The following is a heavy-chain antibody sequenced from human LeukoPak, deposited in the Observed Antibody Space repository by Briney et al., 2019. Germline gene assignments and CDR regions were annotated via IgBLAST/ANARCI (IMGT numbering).Heavy chain of an antibody. Sequence: ASVKVSCKASGYTFTGYYMHWVRQAPGQGLEWMGWINPNSGGINYAQKFQGRVTMTRDTSISTAYMELSRLRSDDTAVYYCARDWGYYDSNVGYWGQGTLVTVSS. CDR3: ARDWGYYDSNVGY. V-gene: IGHV1-2*02. CDR2: INPNSGGI. CDR1: GYTFTGYY. D-gene: IGHD3-22*01. J-gene: IGHJ4*02.